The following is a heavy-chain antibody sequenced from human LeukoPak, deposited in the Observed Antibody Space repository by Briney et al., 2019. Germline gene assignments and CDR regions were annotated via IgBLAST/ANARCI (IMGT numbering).Heavy chain of an antibody. Sequence: SETLSLTCTVSGGSISSSSYYWGWIRQPPGKGLEWIGSIYYSGSTYYNPSLKSRVTISVDTSKNQFSLKLSSVTAADTAVYYCARHWARGGYDPDHSFDYWGQGTLVTVSS. CDR1: GGSISSSSYY. V-gene: IGHV4-39*01. D-gene: IGHD5-12*01. CDR3: ARHWARGGYDPDHSFDY. CDR2: IYYSGST. J-gene: IGHJ4*02.